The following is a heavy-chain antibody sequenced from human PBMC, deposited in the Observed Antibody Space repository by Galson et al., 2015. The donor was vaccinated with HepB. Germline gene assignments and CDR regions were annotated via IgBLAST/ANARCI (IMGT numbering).Heavy chain of an antibody. D-gene: IGHD3-22*01. CDR1: GDSIFSSNYN. CDR2: IYHSGTT. J-gene: IGHJ5*02. Sequence: LSLTCTVFGDSIFSSNYNWGWVRQSPGKGLEWVGSIYHSGTTYYNPSLKSRVTMSVDLSKNQFSLKLRSVTAADTTVYFCARQLNYYDSSGYFRNWFDPWGQGTLVTVSS. V-gene: IGHV4-39*01. CDR3: ARQLNYYDSSGYFRNWFDP.